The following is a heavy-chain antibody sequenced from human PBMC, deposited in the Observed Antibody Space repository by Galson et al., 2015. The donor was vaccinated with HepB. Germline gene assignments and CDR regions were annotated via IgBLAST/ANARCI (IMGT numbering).Heavy chain of an antibody. CDR1: GLTFNYYA. J-gene: IGHJ4*02. CDR2: IGGSGGDT. V-gene: IGHV3-23*01. Sequence: SLRLSCAASGLTFNYYAMSWVRQAPGKGLAWVSAIGGSGGDTHYADSVKGRFTISRDNSKNTLYLQMNSLRAEDTAVYYCAAAVGGSGTYWRIDYWGQGILVTVSS. D-gene: IGHD1-26*01. CDR3: AAAVGGSGTYWRIDY.